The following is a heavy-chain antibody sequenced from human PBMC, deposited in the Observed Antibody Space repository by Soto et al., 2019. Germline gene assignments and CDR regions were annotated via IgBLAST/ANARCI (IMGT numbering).Heavy chain of an antibody. J-gene: IGHJ4*02. Sequence: GGSLRLSCAASGFTFDDYAMHWVRQAPGKGLEWVSRINWDGSSTNYADSVKGRFAILRDNAKNTLYLQMNSLRAEDTAVYYCARDNWNSNWGQGTLVTVSS. CDR2: INWDGSST. CDR3: ARDNWNSN. CDR1: GFTFDDYA. D-gene: IGHD1-20*01. V-gene: IGHV3-74*01.